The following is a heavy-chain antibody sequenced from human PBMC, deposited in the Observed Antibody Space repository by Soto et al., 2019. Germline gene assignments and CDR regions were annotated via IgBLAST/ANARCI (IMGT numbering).Heavy chain of an antibody. J-gene: IGHJ3*02. CDR3: ATRVGGVVVEPNDAFDI. CDR1: GYTFTSYG. D-gene: IGHD2-15*01. Sequence: ASVKVSCKASGYTFTSYGISWVRQAPGQGLEWMGWISAYNGNTNYAQKLQGRVTMTTDTSTSTAYMELRSLRSEDTAVYYCATRVGGVVVEPNDAFDIWGQGTMVTVSS. V-gene: IGHV1-18*01. CDR2: ISAYNGNT.